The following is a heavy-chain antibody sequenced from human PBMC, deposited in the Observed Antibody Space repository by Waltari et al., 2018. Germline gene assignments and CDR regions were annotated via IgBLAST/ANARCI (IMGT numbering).Heavy chain of an antibody. CDR2: IDPEDGQT. J-gene: IGHJ3*02. CDR3: ATALGDSISASRPFDI. V-gene: IGHV1-69-2*01. D-gene: IGHD3-3*02. Sequence: EVHLLQSGAEVKKHGTTLKIYCQLSGYTFNDYYIHWIQQAPGKGLQWMGLIDPEDGQTIYAEAFQGRISMTADSSIDTVYMELSSLTSDDSAVFYCATALGDSISASRPFDIWGQGTVITVSS. CDR1: GYTFNDYY.